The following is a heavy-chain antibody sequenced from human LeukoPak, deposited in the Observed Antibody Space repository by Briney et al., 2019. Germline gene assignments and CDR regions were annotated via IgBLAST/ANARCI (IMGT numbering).Heavy chain of an antibody. V-gene: IGHV3-43D*03. J-gene: IGHJ4*02. Sequence: GGTLRLSCAASGFIFRNYGMNWVRQAPGKGLEWVSLISWDGGSTYYADSVKGRFTISRDNSKNSLYLQMNSLRAEDTALYYCARGGYSYGYMDYWGQGTLVTVSS. CDR2: ISWDGGST. CDR1: GFIFRNYG. D-gene: IGHD5-18*01. CDR3: ARGGYSYGYMDY.